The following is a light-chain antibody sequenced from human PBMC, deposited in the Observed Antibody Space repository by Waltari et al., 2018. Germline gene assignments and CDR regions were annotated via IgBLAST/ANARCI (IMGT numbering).Light chain of an antibody. CDR3: CSYAGSSNVV. V-gene: IGLV2-23*01. Sequence: QSALTQPASVSGSPGQSITIPCTGTSSDVGSYNLVSWYQQHPGKAPKVMIYEDTERPSGVSNRFSGSKSGNTASLTISGLQAEDEADYYCCSYAGSSNVVFGGGTKLTVL. J-gene: IGLJ2*01. CDR1: SSDVGSYNL. CDR2: EDT.